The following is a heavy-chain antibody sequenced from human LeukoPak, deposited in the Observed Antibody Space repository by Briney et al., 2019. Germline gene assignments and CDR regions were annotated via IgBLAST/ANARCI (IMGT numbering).Heavy chain of an antibody. Sequence: PSETLSLTCTVSGGSIHSYWSWIRQPAGKGLEWIGRIYTSGSTNYNPSLKSRVTISVNTSKNQFSLKLSSVTAADTAVYYCAGEPLYCSGGSCYVGLGIDYWGQGTLVTVSS. CDR2: IYTSGST. CDR3: AGEPLYCSGGSCYVGLGIDY. J-gene: IGHJ4*02. CDR1: GGSIHSY. V-gene: IGHV4-4*07. D-gene: IGHD2-15*01.